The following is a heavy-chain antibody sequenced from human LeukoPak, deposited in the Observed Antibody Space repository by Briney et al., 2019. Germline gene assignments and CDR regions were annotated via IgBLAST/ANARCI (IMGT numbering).Heavy chain of an antibody. D-gene: IGHD6-13*01. Sequence: PSETLSLTCTVSSGSINSDSDYWGWIRQPPGKALAWIGSVYYKGTTQYNPSLKSRATMSVDTSNNRFSLSLTSATAADTVMYYCARWSSSWENNWFDPWGQGILVTVSS. CDR2: VYYKGTT. CDR3: ARWSSSWENNWFDP. CDR1: SGSINSDSDY. J-gene: IGHJ5*02. V-gene: IGHV4-39*07.